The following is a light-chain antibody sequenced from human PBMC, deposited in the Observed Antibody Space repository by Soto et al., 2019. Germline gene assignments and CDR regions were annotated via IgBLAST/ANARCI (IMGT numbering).Light chain of an antibody. J-gene: IGKJ5*01. CDR3: QQSYSTFIT. CDR1: QSISSY. Sequence: DMQMTQSPSSLSASVGDRVTVAFRASQSISSYLNWYQQKPGKAPKLLIYAASSLQSGVPSRFSGSGSGTDFTLTISSLQPEDFATYYCQQSYSTFITFGQGTRLEIK. CDR2: AAS. V-gene: IGKV1-39*01.